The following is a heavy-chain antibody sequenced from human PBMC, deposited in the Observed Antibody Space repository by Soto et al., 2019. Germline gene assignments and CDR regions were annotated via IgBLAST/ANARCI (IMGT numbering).Heavy chain of an antibody. Sequence: QVQLVQSGAEVKKPGSSVKVSCKASGGTFSSYAISWVRQAPGQGLEWMGGIIPIFGTANYAQKFQGRVTITADKSTSPAYMELGSLRSEDTALYYLARDRGRVSYYYYYGMDVWGKGTTVTVS. D-gene: IGHD3-10*01. CDR2: IIPIFGTA. V-gene: IGHV1-69*06. CDR3: ARDRGRVSYYYYYGMDV. CDR1: GGTFSSYA. J-gene: IGHJ6*04.